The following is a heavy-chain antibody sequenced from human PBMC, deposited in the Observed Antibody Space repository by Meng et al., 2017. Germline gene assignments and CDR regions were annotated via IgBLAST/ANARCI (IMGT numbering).Heavy chain of an antibody. Sequence: SVKVSCKASGDTFSSYAISWVRQAPGQGLEWMGGIIPIFGTANYAQKFQGRVTITADASTSTAYMELGSLRSEDTAVYYCASDTYCSSTSCYGWGGYYYYGMAVWGQGTTVTVSS. CDR3: ASDTYCSSTSCYGWGGYYYYGMAV. V-gene: IGHV1-69*13. J-gene: IGHJ6*02. CDR1: GDTFSSYA. CDR2: IIPIFGTA. D-gene: IGHD2-2*01.